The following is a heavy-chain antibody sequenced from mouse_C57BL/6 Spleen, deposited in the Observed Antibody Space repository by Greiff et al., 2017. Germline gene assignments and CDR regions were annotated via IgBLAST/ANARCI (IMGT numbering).Heavy chain of an antibody. CDR3: ARHPPFSY. CDR1: GYTFTSYW. CDR2: IYLSDSET. V-gene: IGHV1-61*01. J-gene: IGHJ3*01. Sequence: VQLQQSGAELVRPGSSVKLSCKASGYTFTSYWMDWVKQRPGQGLEWIGNIYLSDSETHYNQKFKDKATLTVDKSSSTAYMQLSSLTSEDSAVYYCARHPPFSYWGQGTLVTVSA.